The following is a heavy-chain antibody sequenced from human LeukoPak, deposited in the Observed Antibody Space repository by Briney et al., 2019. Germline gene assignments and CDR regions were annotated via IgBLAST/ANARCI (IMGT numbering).Heavy chain of an antibody. J-gene: IGHJ6*03. D-gene: IGHD5-12*01. CDR3: ATHSGYDYLYYYHYMDV. V-gene: IGHV4-34*01. Sequence: SETLSLTCAVYGGSFSGYYWSWIRQPPGKGLEWIGEINHSGSTNYNPSLKSRVTISVDTSKNQFSLKLSSVTAADTAVYYCATHSGYDYLYYYHYMDVWGKGTTVTISS. CDR1: GGSFSGYY. CDR2: INHSGST.